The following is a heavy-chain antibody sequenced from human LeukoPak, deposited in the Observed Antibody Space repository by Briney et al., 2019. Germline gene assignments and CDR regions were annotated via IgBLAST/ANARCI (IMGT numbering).Heavy chain of an antibody. CDR1: GYTFTSYD. CDR2: INPSGGST. J-gene: IGHJ4*02. V-gene: IGHV1-46*01. CDR3: ARGAVSPLPYFDY. Sequence: ASVKVSCKASGYTFTSYDINWVRQAPGQGLEWMGIINPSGGSTSYAQKFQGRVTMTRDMSTSTVYMELSSLRSEDTAVYYCARGAVSPLPYFDYWGQGTLVTVSS.